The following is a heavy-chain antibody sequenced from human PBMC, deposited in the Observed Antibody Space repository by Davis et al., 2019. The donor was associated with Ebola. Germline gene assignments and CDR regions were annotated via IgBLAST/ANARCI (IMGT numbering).Heavy chain of an antibody. V-gene: IGHV3-21*01. Sequence: GESLKISCAASGFTFSSYAMSWVRQAPGKGLEWVSSISSSSSYIYYADSVKGRFTISRDNAKNSLYLQMNSLRAEDTAVYYCARDPGSSWYFMDVWGKGTTVAVSS. D-gene: IGHD6-13*01. CDR3: ARDPGSSWYFMDV. CDR2: ISSSSSYI. J-gene: IGHJ6*04. CDR1: GFTFSSYA.